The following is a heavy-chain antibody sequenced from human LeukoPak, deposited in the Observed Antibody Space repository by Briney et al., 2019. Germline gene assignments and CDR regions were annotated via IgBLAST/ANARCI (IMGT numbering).Heavy chain of an antibody. CDR3: ARHSGYALHSWFDP. D-gene: IGHD5-12*01. CDR2: IYYSGRT. CDR1: GGSISSSNGY. V-gene: IGHV4-39*01. Sequence: PSETLSLTCTVCGGSISSSNGYWGWIRQTPGRGLEWIGSIYYSGRTYYNPSLKSRVTMSVDTSKNQFSLRLSSVTAADTAVYYCARHSGYALHSWFDPWDQGTLVTVSS. J-gene: IGHJ5*02.